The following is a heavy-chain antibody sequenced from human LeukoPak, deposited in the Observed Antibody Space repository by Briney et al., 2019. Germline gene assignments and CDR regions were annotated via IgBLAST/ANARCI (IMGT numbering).Heavy chain of an antibody. V-gene: IGHV3-48*03. CDR1: GFTFSSYE. J-gene: IGHJ4*02. CDR2: ISSSGSTI. Sequence: GGSLRLSCAASGFTFSSYEMNWVRQAPGKGLEWVSYISSSGSTIYYADSVEGRFTISRDNAKNSLYLQMNSLRAEDTAVYYCAREWYSSSWYYFDYWGQGTLVTVSS. D-gene: IGHD6-13*01. CDR3: AREWYSSSWYYFDY.